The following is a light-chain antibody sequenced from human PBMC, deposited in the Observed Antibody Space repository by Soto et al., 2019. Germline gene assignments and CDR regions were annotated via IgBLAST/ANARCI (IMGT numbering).Light chain of an antibody. CDR2: AAS. CDR1: QSVSSNF. V-gene: IGKV3-20*01. J-gene: IGKJ3*01. CDR3: QQYGSSPFT. Sequence: EIVLTQSPGTLSLSPGERATLSCRASQSVSSNFLTWYQQKTGQAPRLLFYAASIRATGIPDRFSGSGSGTDFTLTISRLEPEDFAVYYCQQYGSSPFTFGPGTKVDIK.